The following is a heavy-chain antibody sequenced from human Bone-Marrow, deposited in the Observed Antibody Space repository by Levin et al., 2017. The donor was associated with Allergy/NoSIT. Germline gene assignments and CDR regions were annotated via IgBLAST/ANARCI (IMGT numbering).Heavy chain of an antibody. D-gene: IGHD1-7*01. CDR2: IRSKAYGGTT. V-gene: IGHV3-49*04. CDR3: TRSVGTTFP. Sequence: RPGGSLRLSCTASGFTFGDYAMSWVRQAPGKGLEWVGFIRSKAYGGTTEYAASVKGRFTISRDDSKSIAYLQMNSLKTEDTAVYYCTRSVGTTFPWGQGTLVTVSS. J-gene: IGHJ5*02. CDR1: GFTFGDYA.